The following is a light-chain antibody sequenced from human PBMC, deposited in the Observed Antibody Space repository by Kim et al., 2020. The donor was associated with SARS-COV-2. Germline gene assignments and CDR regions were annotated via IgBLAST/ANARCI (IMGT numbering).Light chain of an antibody. CDR2: QDS. CDR1: KLGDKY. V-gene: IGLV3-1*01. CDR3: QAWDSSTVV. Sequence: SYDLTQPPSVSVSPGQTASITCSGDKLGDKYACWYQQKPGQSPVLVIYQDSKRPSGIPERFSGSNSGNTATLTISGTQAMDEADYYCQAWDSSTVVFGGGTQVTVL. J-gene: IGLJ2*01.